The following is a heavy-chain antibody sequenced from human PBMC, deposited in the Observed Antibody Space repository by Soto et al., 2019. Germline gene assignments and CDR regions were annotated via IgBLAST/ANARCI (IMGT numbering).Heavy chain of an antibody. CDR2: SYHSVST. J-gene: IGHJ5*02. Sequence: QLQLQESGSGLVKPSQTLSLTCAVSGGSISSGGYSWRWIRQPPGKGLEWIGYSYHSVSTYYNPSLNRRVTISVDMSKNQFSLKLSSVPAADTAIYYCARVPDRWGQGTLVTVAS. CDR3: ARVPDR. D-gene: IGHD2-2*01. CDR1: GGSISSGGYS. V-gene: IGHV4-30-2*01.